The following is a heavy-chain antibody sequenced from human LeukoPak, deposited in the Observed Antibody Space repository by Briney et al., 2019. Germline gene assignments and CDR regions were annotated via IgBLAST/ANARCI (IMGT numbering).Heavy chain of an antibody. CDR2: INSDGSST. J-gene: IGHJ4*02. Sequence: GGSLRLSCAASGFTFSSYWMHWVRQAPGKGLVWVSRINSDGSSTSYADSVKGRVTISRDNAKNTLYLQMNSLRTEDTAVYYCAKDIHGSGSYYNDDYWGQGTLVTVSS. CDR1: GFTFSSYW. D-gene: IGHD3-10*01. CDR3: AKDIHGSGSYYNDDY. V-gene: IGHV3-74*01.